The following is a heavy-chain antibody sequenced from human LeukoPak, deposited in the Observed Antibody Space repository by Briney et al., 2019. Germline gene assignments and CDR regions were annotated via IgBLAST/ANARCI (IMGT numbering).Heavy chain of an antibody. CDR3: ARDRYCSSTSCKYYFDY. CDR2: TYYRAKWYN. CDR1: GDSVSSNSAA. V-gene: IGHV6-1*01. Sequence: SQTLSLTCAISGDSVSSNSAAWNWVRQSPSRGLEWVGRTYYRAKWYNDYAVSVKSRITINPDTSKNQFSLQLNSVTPEDTAVYYCARDRYCSSTSCKYYFDYWGQGTLVTVSS. J-gene: IGHJ4*02. D-gene: IGHD2-2*01.